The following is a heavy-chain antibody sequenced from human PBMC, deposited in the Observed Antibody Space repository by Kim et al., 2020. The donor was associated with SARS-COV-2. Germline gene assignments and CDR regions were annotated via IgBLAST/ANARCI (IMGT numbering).Heavy chain of an antibody. D-gene: IGHD1-26*01. CDR3: ARDGVGATPGFDP. V-gene: IGHV4-31*02. J-gene: IGHJ5*02. Sequence: STPSLKSRVTISVDTSKTQFSLKLSSVTAADTAVYYCARDGVGATPGFDPWGQGTLVTVSS.